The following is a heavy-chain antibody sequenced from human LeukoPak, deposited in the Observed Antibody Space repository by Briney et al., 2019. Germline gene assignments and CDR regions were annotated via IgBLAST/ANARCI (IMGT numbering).Heavy chain of an antibody. V-gene: IGHV3-23*01. Sequence: PGGSLRLSCAASGFTFSSVWMSWVRQAPGKGLEWVSAISGSGGSTYYADSVKGRFTISRDNSKNTLYLQMNSLRAEDTAVYYCAKDLGSSGYYYWGQGTLVTVSS. CDR3: AKDLGSSGYYY. CDR2: ISGSGGST. J-gene: IGHJ4*02. D-gene: IGHD3-22*01. CDR1: GFTFSSVW.